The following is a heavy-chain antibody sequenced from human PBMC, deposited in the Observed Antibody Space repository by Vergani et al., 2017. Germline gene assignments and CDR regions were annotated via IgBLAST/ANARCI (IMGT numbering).Heavy chain of an antibody. CDR2: VHTDGTA. V-gene: IGHV4-4*07. J-gene: IGHJ4*02. CDR1: GASISSYF. Sequence: VQLQDSGPGLLKPSETLSLTCSVSGASISSYFWSWIRQPAGKGLEWLGRVHTDGTAYYNPSLRTRVRLSADLSQSQFSLKMTSLTAADTAVYYCVRVATAVGPFRYWGPGTLVTVSS. CDR3: VRVATAVGPFRY. D-gene: IGHD4-23*01.